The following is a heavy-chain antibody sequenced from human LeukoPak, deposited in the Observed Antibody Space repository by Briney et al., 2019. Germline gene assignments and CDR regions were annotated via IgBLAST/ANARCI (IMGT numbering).Heavy chain of an antibody. CDR1: GFSFGHYA. Sequence: PGGSLRLSCTASGFSFGHYAMSWFRQAPGKGREWVGFIRSDAYGGTTEYAESVKGRFTISRDNSTSNDYMKLNRLKTEDTAMYYWPREGEYCSGGSCYWVDYWGQGTLVTVSS. CDR2: IRSDAYGGTT. V-gene: IGHV3-49*03. CDR3: PREGEYCSGGSCYWVDY. J-gene: IGHJ4*02. D-gene: IGHD2-15*01.